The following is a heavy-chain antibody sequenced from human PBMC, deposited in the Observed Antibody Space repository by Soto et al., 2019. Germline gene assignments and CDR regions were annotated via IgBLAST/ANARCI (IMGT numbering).Heavy chain of an antibody. V-gene: IGHV3-15*01. J-gene: IGHJ4*02. D-gene: IGHD6-6*01. CDR2: IKSKTDGGTT. Sequence: GGSLRLSCAASGFTFSNAWMSWVRQAPGKGLEWVGRIKSKTDGGTTDYAAPVKGRFTISRDDSKNTLYLQMNSLKTEDTAVYYCTTGLAASIYFDYWGQGTLVTVSS. CDR3: TTGLAASIYFDY. CDR1: GFTFSNAW.